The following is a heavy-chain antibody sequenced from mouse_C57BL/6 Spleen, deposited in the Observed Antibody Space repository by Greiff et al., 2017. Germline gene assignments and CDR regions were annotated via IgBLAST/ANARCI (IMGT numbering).Heavy chain of an antibody. CDR3: ARRDYDERGYAMDY. CDR1: GCTFTDYN. CDR2: INPNNGGT. V-gene: IGHV1-18*01. J-gene: IGHJ4*01. Sequence: VQLQQSGPELVKPGASVKIPCKASGCTFTDYNMDWVKQSHGKSLEWIGDINPNNGGTIYNQKFKGKATLTVDKSSSTAYMEIRSLTSEDTAVYYCARRDYDERGYAMDYWGQGTSVTVSS. D-gene: IGHD2-4*01.